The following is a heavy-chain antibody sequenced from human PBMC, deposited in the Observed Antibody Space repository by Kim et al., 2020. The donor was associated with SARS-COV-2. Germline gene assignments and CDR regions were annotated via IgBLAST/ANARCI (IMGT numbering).Heavy chain of an antibody. V-gene: IGHV4-31*03. CDR1: GGSISSGGYY. D-gene: IGHD2-2*02. CDR3: ARSYCSSTSCYTRGYYFDD. J-gene: IGHJ4*02. CDR2: IYYSWST. Sequence: SETLSLTCTVSGGSISSGGYYWSWIRQHPGKGLEWIGYIYYSWSTYYNPSLKSRVTISVDTSKNQFSLKLSSVTAADTAVYYCARSYCSSTSCYTRGYYFDDWDQGTLVTVSS.